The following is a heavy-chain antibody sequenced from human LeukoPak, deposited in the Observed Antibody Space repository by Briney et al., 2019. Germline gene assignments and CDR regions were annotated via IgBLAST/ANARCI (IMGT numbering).Heavy chain of an antibody. J-gene: IGHJ4*02. CDR1: GSLISGSA. Sequence: GGSLKLSCAASGSLISGSAMHWVRQVSGKGLQWIGRVRSKENNYATTYGASMEGRFTISRDDSKNTAYLQMDSLKTEDTAVYYCAWAGGNLLLLDFWGRGTLVTVSS. D-gene: IGHD2-15*01. CDR3: AWAGGNLLLLDF. CDR2: VRSKENNYAT. V-gene: IGHV3-73*01.